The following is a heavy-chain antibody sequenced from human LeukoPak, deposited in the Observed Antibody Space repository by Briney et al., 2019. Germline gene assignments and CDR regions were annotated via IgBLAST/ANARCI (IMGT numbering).Heavy chain of an antibody. CDR3: ASQPHTYYYDSSGYLVDY. V-gene: IGHV4-4*07. J-gene: IGHJ4*02. CDR1: GGSISSYY. CDR2: IYTSGST. D-gene: IGHD3-22*01. Sequence: PSETLSLTCTVSGGSISSYYWSWIRQPAGKGLEWIGRIYTSGSTNYNPSLKSRVTISVDTSKNQFSLKLGSVTAADTAVYYCASQPHTYYYDSSGYLVDYWGQGTLVTVSS.